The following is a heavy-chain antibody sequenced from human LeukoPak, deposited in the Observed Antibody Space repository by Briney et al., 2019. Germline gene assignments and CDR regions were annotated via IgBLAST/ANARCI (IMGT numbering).Heavy chain of an antibody. J-gene: IGHJ4*02. V-gene: IGHV3-21*01. CDR2: INSDGRDI. Sequence: GGSLRLSCAASGFAFNSYIMSWVRQSPEKGLEWVSSINSDGRDIYYADFVKGRFTISRDNAKNSLYLQMSRLRSEDTAVYYCARVNTMVPRHWGQGTLVAVSS. CDR3: ARVNTMVPRH. CDR1: GFAFNSYI. D-gene: IGHD3-10*01.